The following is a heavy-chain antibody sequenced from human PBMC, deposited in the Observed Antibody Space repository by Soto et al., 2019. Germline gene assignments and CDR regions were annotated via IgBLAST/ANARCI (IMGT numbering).Heavy chain of an antibody. D-gene: IGHD3-3*01. Sequence: GASVKVSCKVSGYTLTELSMHWVRQAPGKGLEWMGGFDPEDGETIYAQKFQGRVTMTEDTSTDTAYMELSSLRSEDTAVYYCATGTRITIFGVSKTQYFQHWGQGTLVTVSS. CDR3: ATGTRITIFGVSKTQYFQH. J-gene: IGHJ1*01. V-gene: IGHV1-24*01. CDR2: FDPEDGET. CDR1: GYTLTELS.